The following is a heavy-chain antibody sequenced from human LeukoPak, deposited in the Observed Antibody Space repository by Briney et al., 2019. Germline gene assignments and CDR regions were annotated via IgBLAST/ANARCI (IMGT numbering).Heavy chain of an antibody. CDR2: IMPLFGTA. D-gene: IGHD4-17*01. V-gene: IGHV1-69*05. CDR1: GGTFNNSA. Sequence: ASVKVSCKTSGGTFNNSAISWVRQAPGQGLEWLGGIMPLFGTAGYAQKFQGRVTITKDESTRTAYLELTSLTSDDTAVYYCARDVHGDYGSGWFGPWGQGTLVSVSS. CDR3: ARDVHGDYGSGWFGP. J-gene: IGHJ5*02.